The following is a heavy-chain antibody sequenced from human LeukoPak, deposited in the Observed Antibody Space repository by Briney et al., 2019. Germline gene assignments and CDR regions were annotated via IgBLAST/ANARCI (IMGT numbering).Heavy chain of an antibody. D-gene: IGHD2-2*01. V-gene: IGHV1-2*02. CDR1: GYTFTGYY. CDR2: INPNSGGT. Sequence: ASVKVSCKASGYTFTGYYMHWVRQAPGQGLEWMGWINPNSGGTNYAQKFQGRVTMTRDTSISTAYMDLSRLRSDDTAVYYCARRMQYQLLTNDAFDIWGQGTMVTVSS. J-gene: IGHJ3*02. CDR3: ARRMQYQLLTNDAFDI.